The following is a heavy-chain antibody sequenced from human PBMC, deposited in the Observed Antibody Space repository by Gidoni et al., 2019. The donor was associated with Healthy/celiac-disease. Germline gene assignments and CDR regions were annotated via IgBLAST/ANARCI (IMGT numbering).Heavy chain of an antibody. J-gene: IGHJ5*02. V-gene: IGHV4-4*02. Sequence: QVQLQESGPGLVKPSGTLSLTCAVPGGSISCSNCWSWVRPPPGKGLEWVGEIYHSGSTNYNPSLKSRVTISVDKSKNQFSLKLSSVTAADTAVYYCARAFTVNPIRPYYYGSGSYVWFDPWGQGTLVTVSS. CDR3: ARAFTVNPIRPYYYGSGSYVWFDP. D-gene: IGHD3-10*01. CDR1: GGSISCSNC. CDR2: IYHSGST.